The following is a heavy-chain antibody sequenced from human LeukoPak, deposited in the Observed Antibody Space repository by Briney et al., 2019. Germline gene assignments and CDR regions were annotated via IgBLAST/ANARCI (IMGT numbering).Heavy chain of an antibody. D-gene: IGHD6-19*01. CDR1: GFTFSSYA. CDR3: AKLQWLVRYLGDAFDI. CDR2: ISGSGGST. J-gene: IGHJ3*02. V-gene: IGHV3-23*01. Sequence: GGSLRLSCAASGFTFSSYAMSWVRQAPGKGLEWVSAISGSGGSTYYADSVKGGFTICRDNSKNTLYLQMNSLRAEDTAVYYCAKLQWLVRYLGDAFDIWGQGTMVTVSS.